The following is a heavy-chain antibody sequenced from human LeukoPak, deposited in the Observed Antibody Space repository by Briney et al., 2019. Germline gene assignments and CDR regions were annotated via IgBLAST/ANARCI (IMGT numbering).Heavy chain of an antibody. Sequence: GGSLRLSCATSGSTFSSSAMQWVRQAPGKGLEWVAFIRFGGSIKDYGDSVKGRFTISRDNSRNTLYLQMNSLRFEDTAVYYCASGVIADNHWGQGTLVTVSS. V-gene: IGHV3-30*02. CDR3: ASGVIADNH. D-gene: IGHD2-21*01. CDR2: IRFGGSIK. CDR1: GSTFSSSA. J-gene: IGHJ5*02.